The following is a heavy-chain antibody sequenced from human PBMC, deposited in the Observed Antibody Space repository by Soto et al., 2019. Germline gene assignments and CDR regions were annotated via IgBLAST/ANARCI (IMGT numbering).Heavy chain of an antibody. J-gene: IGHJ6*01. V-gene: IGHV3-53*02. CDR3: ARVDTYDYYYSMDV. CDR1: GLAVTSNY. D-gene: IGHD5-18*01. CDR2: VYSSGTT. Sequence: EVQLVETGGGLIQPGRSLSLSCAASGLAVTSNYMSWVRQAPGKGLEWVSIVYSSGTTYYADSVKGRFTFSRDKSKNTIYLQMRNLRAEDTAVYYCARVDTYDYYYSMDVW.